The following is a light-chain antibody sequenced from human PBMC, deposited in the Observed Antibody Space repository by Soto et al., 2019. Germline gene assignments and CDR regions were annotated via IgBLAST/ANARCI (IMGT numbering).Light chain of an antibody. CDR2: DTS. Sequence: EIVLTQSPATLSLSPGERATFSCRASQSVSSYLAWYQQRPGQAPRLLIFDTSNRATGIPARFSGSGSGTDFTLTISGLEPEDFAVYFRQQRSNWPPEYTFGQGTTLEIK. J-gene: IGKJ2*01. V-gene: IGKV3-11*01. CDR1: QSVSSY. CDR3: QQRSNWPPEYT.